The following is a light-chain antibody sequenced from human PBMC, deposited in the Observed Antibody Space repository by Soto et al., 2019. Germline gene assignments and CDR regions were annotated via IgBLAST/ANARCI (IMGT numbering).Light chain of an antibody. Sequence: DIQMTQSPSTLSASVGDRVTITCRASQSISNWLAWFQQKPGKAPKPLIYDASNLESGVPSRFSGSGSGTEFTLTISRLQPDDFATYYCQQYKTSSTFGGGTKVEIK. CDR3: QQYKTSST. J-gene: IGKJ4*01. CDR2: DAS. V-gene: IGKV1-5*01. CDR1: QSISNW.